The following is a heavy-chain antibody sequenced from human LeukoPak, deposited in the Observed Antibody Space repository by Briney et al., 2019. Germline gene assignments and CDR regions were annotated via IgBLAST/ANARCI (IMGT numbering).Heavy chain of an antibody. J-gene: IGHJ4*02. D-gene: IGHD2-2*02. CDR1: GGSFSGYY. Sequence: SETLSLTCAVYGGSFSGYYWSWIRQPPGKGLEWIGEINHSGSTNYNPSLKSRVTISVETSKNQFSLKLSSVTAADTAVYYCARVRLLGYCSSTSCYNYFDYWGQGTLVTVSS. CDR2: INHSGST. CDR3: ARVRLLGYCSSTSCYNYFDY. V-gene: IGHV4-34*01.